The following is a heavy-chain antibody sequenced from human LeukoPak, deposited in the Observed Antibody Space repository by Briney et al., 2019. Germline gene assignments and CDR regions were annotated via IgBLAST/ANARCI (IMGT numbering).Heavy chain of an antibody. V-gene: IGHV3-33*01. Sequence: GGSLRLSCAASGFTFSSYGMHWVRQAPGKGLEWVAVIWYDGSNKYYADSVKGRFTISRDNSKNTLYLQMNSLRAEDTAVYYCARGRLRFLEWLDLYYYNGMDVWGQGTTVTVSS. CDR3: ARGRLRFLEWLDLYYYNGMDV. D-gene: IGHD3-3*01. CDR1: GFTFSSYG. J-gene: IGHJ6*02. CDR2: IWYDGSNK.